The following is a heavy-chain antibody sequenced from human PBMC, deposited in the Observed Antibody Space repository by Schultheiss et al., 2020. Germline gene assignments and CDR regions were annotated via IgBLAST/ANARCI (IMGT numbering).Heavy chain of an antibody. CDR2: IIPIFGTA. D-gene: IGHD3-3*01. J-gene: IGHJ4*02. CDR1: GYTFTSYY. Sequence: SVKVSCKASGYTFTSYYMHWVRQAPGQGLEWMGGIIPIFGTANYSQKFQGRVTITADESTSTAYMELSSLRSEDTAVYYCASLRFLEWFDYWGQGTLVTVSS. V-gene: IGHV1-69*13. CDR3: ASLRFLEWFDY.